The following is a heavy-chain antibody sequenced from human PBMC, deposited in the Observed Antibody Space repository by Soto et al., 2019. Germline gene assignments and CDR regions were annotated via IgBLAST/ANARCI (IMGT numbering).Heavy chain of an antibody. V-gene: IGHV3-23*01. CDR2: LSSTGGST. Sequence: EVQLLESGGGLAQPGGSLRLSCEVSGFTFRKYVMTWVRQAPGKGLEWVSSLSSTGGSTYYADSVKGRFTVSRDNSKNALFLQINSLRAEDTAIYYCEKDQGFLEWIPQGGLDVWGPGTTVAVSS. CDR1: GFTFRKYV. D-gene: IGHD3-3*01. J-gene: IGHJ6*02. CDR3: EKDQGFLEWIPQGGLDV.